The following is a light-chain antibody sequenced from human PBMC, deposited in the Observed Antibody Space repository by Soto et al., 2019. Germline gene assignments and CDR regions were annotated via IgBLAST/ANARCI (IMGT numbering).Light chain of an antibody. J-gene: IGLJ1*01. V-gene: IGLV2-23*01. Sequence: QSALTQPASVSGSPGQSITISCTGTSSDVGSYNIVSWYQQHPGKAPKLMIYEGTKRPSGVSNRFSGSKSGNTASLTISGLQAEDEADYYCCSYAGSRPYVFGTGTKLTVL. CDR2: EGT. CDR1: SSDVGSYNI. CDR3: CSYAGSRPYV.